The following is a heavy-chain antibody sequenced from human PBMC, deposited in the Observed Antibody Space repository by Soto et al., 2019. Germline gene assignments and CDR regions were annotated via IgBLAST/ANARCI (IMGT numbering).Heavy chain of an antibody. Sequence: QEQLMESGGGVVQTGRSLRLSCVASGFSFSSQAMHWVRQAPGKGLEWVADISNDGNRQLYADSVKDRFTISRDNSRNTLDLQMNNLRTEDTGVYFCARDIYSYGSVGTPDIWGQGTMVTVSS. CDR3: ARDIYSYGSVGTPDI. D-gene: IGHD5-18*01. CDR1: GFSFSSQA. J-gene: IGHJ3*02. CDR2: ISNDGNRQ. V-gene: IGHV3-30-3*01.